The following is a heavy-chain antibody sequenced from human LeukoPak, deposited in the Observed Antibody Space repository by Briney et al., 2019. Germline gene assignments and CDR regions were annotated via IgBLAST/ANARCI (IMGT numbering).Heavy chain of an antibody. Sequence: ASVNVSCHASGYTFTGYYMHWVRQAPGQGLEWLGWINPNSGGTNYAQKFQGRVTMTRDTSISTVYMELSRLRSDDTAVYYCARGAHYHDSSEWSAYWGQGTLVTVSS. CDR2: INPNSGGT. V-gene: IGHV1-2*02. D-gene: IGHD3-22*01. CDR1: GYTFTGYY. CDR3: ARGAHYHDSSEWSAY. J-gene: IGHJ4*02.